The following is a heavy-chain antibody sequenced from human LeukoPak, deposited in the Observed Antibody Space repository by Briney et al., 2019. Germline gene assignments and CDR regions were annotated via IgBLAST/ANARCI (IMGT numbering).Heavy chain of an antibody. CDR2: IIGSSSYT. V-gene: IGHV3-11*05. CDR1: GFTFSDYY. Sequence: GGSLRLSCAASGFTFSDYYMSWIRQAPGKGLEWVSYIIGSSSYTNYADSVKGRFTISRDNAKNSPYLQMNSLRAEDTAVYYCARVLKLYCGGDCNYFDYWGQGTLVTVSS. CDR3: ARVLKLYCGGDCNYFDY. D-gene: IGHD2-21*02. J-gene: IGHJ4*02.